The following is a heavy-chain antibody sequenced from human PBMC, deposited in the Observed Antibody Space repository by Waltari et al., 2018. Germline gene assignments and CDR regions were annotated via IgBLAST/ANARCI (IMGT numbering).Heavy chain of an antibody. V-gene: IGHV3-15*01. Sequence: EVQLVESGGGFAKPGESLRLPCAASGFPGSSAWLNWVRQAPGKGLEWVGRIRSKTDGGTTDYAAPVRGRFTISRDDSKNTLSLQMDSLKAEDTAVYYCAYRYSDNGKWGQGTLVTVSS. CDR2: IRSKTDGGTT. J-gene: IGHJ4*02. D-gene: IGHD5-12*01. CDR1: GFPGSSAW. CDR3: AYRYSDNGK.